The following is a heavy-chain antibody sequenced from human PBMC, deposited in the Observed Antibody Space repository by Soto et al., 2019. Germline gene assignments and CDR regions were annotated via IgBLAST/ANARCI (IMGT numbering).Heavy chain of an antibody. V-gene: IGHV3-33*01. D-gene: IGHD3-3*01. J-gene: IGHJ6*02. CDR2: IWYDGSNK. CDR3: ARDQSYYDFWSGYYSIYYYGMDV. CDR1: GFTFSSYG. Sequence: GGSLRLSCAVSGFTFSSYGMHWVRQAPGKGLEWVAVIWYDGSNKYYADSVKGRFTISRDNSKNRLYLQMNSLRAEDTAVYYCARDQSYYDFWSGYYSIYYYGMDVWGQGTTVTVSS.